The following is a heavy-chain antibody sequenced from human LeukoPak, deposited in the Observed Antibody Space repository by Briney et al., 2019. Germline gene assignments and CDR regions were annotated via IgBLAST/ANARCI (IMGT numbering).Heavy chain of an antibody. CDR2: IYTSGST. V-gene: IGHV4-4*07. CDR3: ARDCAPAYSSSWHNLPHSCGTTNWYFDL. Sequence: SETLSLTCTVSGGSISSYYWSWIRQPAGKGLEWIGRIYTSGSTNYNPSLKSRVTMSVDTSKNQFSLKLSSVTAADTAVYYCARDCAPAYSSSWHNLPHSCGTTNWYFDLWGRGTLVTVSS. J-gene: IGHJ2*01. D-gene: IGHD6-13*01. CDR1: GGSISSYY.